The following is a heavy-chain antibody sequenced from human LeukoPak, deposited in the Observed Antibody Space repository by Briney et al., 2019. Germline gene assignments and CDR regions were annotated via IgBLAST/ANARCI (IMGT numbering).Heavy chain of an antibody. D-gene: IGHD2-2*01. J-gene: IGHJ3*02. CDR1: GFTFSDYY. Sequence: PGGSLRLSCAASGFTFSDYYMSWIRQAPGKGLEWVSYISSSGSTIYYADSVKGRFIISRDNAKNSLYLQMNSLRAEDTAVYYCASPVVVPAAMYDDAFDIWGQGTMVTVSS. CDR3: ASPVVVPAAMYDDAFDI. CDR2: ISSSGSTI. V-gene: IGHV3-11*01.